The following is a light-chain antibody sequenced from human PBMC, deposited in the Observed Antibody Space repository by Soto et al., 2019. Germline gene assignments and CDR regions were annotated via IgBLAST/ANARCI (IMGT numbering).Light chain of an antibody. CDR1: QRMSGW. CDR2: QAS. V-gene: IGKV1-5*03. Sequence: DIQMTQSPSTLSASVGDTVTITCRASQRMSGWLAWHQQKPGKAPKLLIYQASSLENGVPSRFSGSGSGTEFSLTISSLQPDDFATYYCQHYNSYSEAFGQGTKVDIK. J-gene: IGKJ1*01. CDR3: QHYNSYSEA.